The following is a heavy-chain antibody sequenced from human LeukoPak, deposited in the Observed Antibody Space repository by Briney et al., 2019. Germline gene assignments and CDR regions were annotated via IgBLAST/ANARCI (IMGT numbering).Heavy chain of an antibody. CDR1: GFTFNNYA. J-gene: IGHJ4*02. V-gene: IGHV3-23*01. D-gene: IGHD1-14*01. CDR2: VSGDDQRT. CDR3: AKEQDNLLLLSHFDS. Sequence: GGSLRLSCAASGFTFNNYAMNWVRQTPGKGLQWVSAVSGDDQRTFYADSVKGRFTIFRDNSMNTLSLQMDSLRVEDTAVYYCAKEQDNLLLLSHFDSWGQGILVTVSA.